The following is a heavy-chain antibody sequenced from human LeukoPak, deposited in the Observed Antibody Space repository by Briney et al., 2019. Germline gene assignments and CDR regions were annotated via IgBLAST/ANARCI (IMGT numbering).Heavy chain of an antibody. CDR3: ARDVGHYSSAWYEDY. V-gene: IGHV1-2*02. J-gene: IGHJ4*02. Sequence: ASVKVSCKASGYIFTGYYMHWVRQAPGQGLEWMGWIDPNSGDTNYAQKFQGRVTMTTDTSTYTAYMELRSLRSDDTAVYYCARDVGHYSSAWYEDYWGQGTLVTVSS. D-gene: IGHD6-13*01. CDR2: IDPNSGDT. CDR1: GYIFTGYY.